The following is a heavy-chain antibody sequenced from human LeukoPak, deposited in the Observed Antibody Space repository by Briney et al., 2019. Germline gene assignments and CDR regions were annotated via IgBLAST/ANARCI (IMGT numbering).Heavy chain of an antibody. CDR1: GGTVSSFA. V-gene: IGHV1-69*05. J-gene: IGHJ3*02. CDR2: FIPILRTP. Sequence: ASVKVSCKTSGGTVSSFALSWMRQAPGQGPEWMGGFIPILRTPKDAQNFQGRVTITTDESTDTFYMELTGLRVEDTAVYYWATPSRGHALDIWGQGTMVTVS. D-gene: IGHD3-10*01. CDR3: ATPSRGHALDI.